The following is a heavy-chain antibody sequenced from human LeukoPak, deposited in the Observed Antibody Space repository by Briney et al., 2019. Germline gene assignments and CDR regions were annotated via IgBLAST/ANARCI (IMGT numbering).Heavy chain of an antibody. V-gene: IGHV1-69*05. CDR2: IVPIFGTA. D-gene: IGHD1-26*01. J-gene: IGHJ4*02. CDR3: ARERVVGATTSCDY. CDR1: GYTFTGYY. Sequence: SVKVSCKASGYTFTGYYIHWVRQAPGQGLEWMGRIVPIFGTANYAQKFQGRVTITTDESTSTAYMELSSLRSEDTAVYYCARERVVGATTSCDYWGQGTLVTVSS.